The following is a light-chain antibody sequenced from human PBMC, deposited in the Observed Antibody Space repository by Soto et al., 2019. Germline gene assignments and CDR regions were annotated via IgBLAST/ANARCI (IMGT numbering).Light chain of an antibody. J-gene: IGLJ1*01. CDR1: SSDVGGYNY. V-gene: IGLV2-14*01. CDR2: DVS. Sequence: QSVLTQPASVSGSPGQSITISYTGTSSDVGGYNYVSWYQQHPGKAPKLMIYDVSNRPSGVSNRFSGSKSGNTASLTIFGLQAEDEADYYCSSYTSSSTLYVFGTGTKVTVL. CDR3: SSYTSSSTLYV.